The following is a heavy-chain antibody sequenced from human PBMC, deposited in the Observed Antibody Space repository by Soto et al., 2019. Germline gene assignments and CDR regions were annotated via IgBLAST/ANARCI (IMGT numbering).Heavy chain of an antibody. Sequence: PGGSLRLSCAASGFTFSSYSMNWVRQAPGKGLEWVSSISSSSSYIYYADSVKGRFTISRDNAKNSLYLQMNSLRAEDTAVYYCARGGLALLGTINQIVDYWGQGALVTVSS. CDR1: GFTFSSYS. CDR2: ISSSSSYI. J-gene: IGHJ4*02. CDR3: ARGGLALLGTINQIVDY. V-gene: IGHV3-21*01. D-gene: IGHD1-1*01.